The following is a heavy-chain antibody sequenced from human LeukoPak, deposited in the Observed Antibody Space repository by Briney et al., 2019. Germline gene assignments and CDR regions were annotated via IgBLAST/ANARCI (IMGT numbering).Heavy chain of an antibody. CDR1: GYSFTSYW. Sequence: GESLKISCKGSGYSFTSYWIGWVRQMPGKGLEWMGIIYPGDSDTRYSPSFQGQVTISADKSISTAYLQWSSLKASDTAMYYCARVVVPADTDENWFDPWGQGTLVTVSS. D-gene: IGHD2-2*01. CDR3: ARVVVPADTDENWFDP. CDR2: IYPGDSDT. V-gene: IGHV5-51*01. J-gene: IGHJ5*02.